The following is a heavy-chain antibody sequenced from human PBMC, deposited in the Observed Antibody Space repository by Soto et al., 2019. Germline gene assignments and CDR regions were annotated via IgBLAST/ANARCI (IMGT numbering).Heavy chain of an antibody. CDR3: ARSLLWSVAGGDYYYYYGMDV. Sequence: EVQLVESGGGLIQPGGSLRLSCAASGFTVSSNYMSWVRQAPGKGLEWVSVIYSGGSTYYADSVKGRFTISRDNFKNTLYLQMNSLRAEDTAVYYCARSLLWSVAGGDYYYYYGMDVWGQGTTVTVSS. CDR1: GFTVSSNY. J-gene: IGHJ6*02. D-gene: IGHD3-10*01. CDR2: IYSGGST. V-gene: IGHV3-53*01.